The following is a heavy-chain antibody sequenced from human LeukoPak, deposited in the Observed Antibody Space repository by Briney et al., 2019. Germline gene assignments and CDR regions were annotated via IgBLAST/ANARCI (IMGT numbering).Heavy chain of an antibody. Sequence: GGSLRLSFAASGFTFSSYSMNWVRQAPGKGLEWVGFMRSKAYGGTTEYAASVKGRFTISRDDSKSIAYLQMNSLKTEDTAVYYCTREGYYYDSSGYYSWYFDYWGQGTLVTVSS. CDR1: GFTFSSYS. V-gene: IGHV3-49*04. CDR3: TREGYYYDSSGYYSWYFDY. CDR2: MRSKAYGGTT. J-gene: IGHJ4*02. D-gene: IGHD3-22*01.